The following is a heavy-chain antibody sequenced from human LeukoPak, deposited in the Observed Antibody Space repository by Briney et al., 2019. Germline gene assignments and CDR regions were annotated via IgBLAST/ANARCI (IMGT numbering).Heavy chain of an antibody. CDR2: INPSGGST. J-gene: IGHJ5*02. Sequence: ASVKNSCKASGYTFTSYYMYWVREAPGQGLEWMGIINPSGGSTNYAQKLQGRVTMTTDTSTSTAYMELRSLRSDDTAVYYCARWCWKCERPDYYGSGSYYGNWFDPWGQGTLVTVSS. V-gene: IGHV1-46*01. CDR1: GYTFTSYY. D-gene: IGHD3-10*01. CDR3: ARWCWKCERPDYYGSGSYYGNWFDP.